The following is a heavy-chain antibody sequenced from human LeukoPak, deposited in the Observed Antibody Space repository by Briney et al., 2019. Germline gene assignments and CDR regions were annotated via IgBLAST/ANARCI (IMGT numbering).Heavy chain of an antibody. D-gene: IGHD2-2*01. CDR1: GGSISSGSYH. Sequence: SETLSLTCTVSGGSISSGSYHWSWIRQPAGKGLEWIGRIYTSGSTNYNPSLKSRVTMSVDTSKNQFSLKLSSVTAADTAVYYCARDLYQLLTGVWFDPWGQGTLVTVSS. CDR2: IYTSGST. CDR3: ARDLYQLLTGVWFDP. J-gene: IGHJ5*02. V-gene: IGHV4-61*02.